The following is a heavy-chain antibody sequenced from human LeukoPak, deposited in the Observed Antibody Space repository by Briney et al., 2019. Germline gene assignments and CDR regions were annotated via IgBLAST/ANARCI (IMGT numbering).Heavy chain of an antibody. D-gene: IGHD3-10*01. V-gene: IGHV4-59*08. CDR1: GGSISSYY. J-gene: IGHJ4*02. CDR2: IYYSGST. CDR3: ARQGYGSGCLFDY. Sequence: SETLSLTCTVSGGSISSYYWSWIRQPPGKGLEWIGYIYYSGSTNYNPSLKSRVTISVDTSKNQFSLKLSSVTAADTAVYYCARQGYGSGCLFDYWGQGTLVTVSS.